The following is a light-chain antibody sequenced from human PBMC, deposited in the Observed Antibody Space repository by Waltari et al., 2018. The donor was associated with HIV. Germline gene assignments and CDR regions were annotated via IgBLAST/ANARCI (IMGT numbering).Light chain of an antibody. V-gene: IGKV1-5*03. Sequence: DIQLTQSPSTLSASVGDRVTITCRASQSVSTWLAWYQQKPGKAPKLMIYKASSLENGVPVRFSGSGSGTEFTLTTSSLQPDDFATYYCQQYDVFSTFGQGTRLDIK. CDR3: QQYDVFST. CDR2: KAS. J-gene: IGKJ2*01. CDR1: QSVSTW.